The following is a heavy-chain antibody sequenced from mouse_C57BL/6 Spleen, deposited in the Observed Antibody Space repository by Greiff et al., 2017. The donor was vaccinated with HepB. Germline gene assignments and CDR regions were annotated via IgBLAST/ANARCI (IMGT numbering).Heavy chain of an antibody. V-gene: IGHV1-82*01. D-gene: IGHD2-1*01. CDR1: GYAFSSSW. CDR2: IYPGDGDT. CDR3: AFPVDGKEVYYAMDY. Sequence: QVQLQQSGPELVKPGASVKISCKASGYAFSSSWMNWVKQRPGKGLEWIGRIYPGDGDTNYNGKFKGKATLTADKSSSTAYMQLSSLTSEDSAVYFCAFPVDGKEVYYAMDYWGQGTSVTVSS. J-gene: IGHJ4*01.